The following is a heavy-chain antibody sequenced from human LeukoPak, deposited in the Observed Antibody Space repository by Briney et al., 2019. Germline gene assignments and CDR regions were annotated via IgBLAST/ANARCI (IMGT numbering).Heavy chain of an antibody. CDR2: IYYSGST. CDR1: GGSISSSSYY. V-gene: IGHV4-39*01. J-gene: IGHJ5*02. D-gene: IGHD6-13*01. Sequence: MPSETLSLTCTVSGGSISSSSYYWGWIRQPPEKGLEWIGSIYYSGSTYYNPSLKSRVTISVDTSKNQFSLKLSSVTAADTAVYYCARAAAGPNNWFDPWGQGTLVTVSS. CDR3: ARAAAGPNNWFDP.